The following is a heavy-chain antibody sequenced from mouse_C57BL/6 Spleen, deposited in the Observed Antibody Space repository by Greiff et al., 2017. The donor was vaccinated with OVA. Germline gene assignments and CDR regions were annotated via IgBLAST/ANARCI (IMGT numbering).Heavy chain of an antibody. Sequence: VQLQQSGAELMKPGASVTLSYKATGYTFTGYWIEWVKQRPGHGLEWIGELLPGSGSTNYNEKFKGKATFTADTSSNTAYMQLSRLTTEDAANYYCAKTGGKGGYWGQGTTLTVAS. V-gene: IGHV1-9*01. CDR1: GYTFTGYW. CDR2: LLPGSGST. CDR3: AKTGGKGGY. J-gene: IGHJ2*01.